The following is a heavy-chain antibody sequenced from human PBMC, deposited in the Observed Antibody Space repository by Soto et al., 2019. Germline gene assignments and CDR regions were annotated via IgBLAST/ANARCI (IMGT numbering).Heavy chain of an antibody. CDR3: ATSDMVRGVARYYFDY. Sequence: ASVKVSCKVSGYTLTELSMHWVRQAPGKGLEWMGGFDPEDGETIYAQKFQGRVTMTEDTSTDTAYMELSSLRSEDTAVYYCATSDMVRGVARYYFDYWGQGTLVTVSS. CDR2: FDPEDGET. V-gene: IGHV1-24*01. D-gene: IGHD3-10*01. CDR1: GYTLTELS. J-gene: IGHJ4*02.